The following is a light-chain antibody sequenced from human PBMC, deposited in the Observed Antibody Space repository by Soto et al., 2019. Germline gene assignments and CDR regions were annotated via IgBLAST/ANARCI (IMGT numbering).Light chain of an antibody. J-gene: IGLJ1*01. CDR3: SSYTSRSTLYV. CDR1: SSDVGGYNY. CDR2: EVT. Sequence: QSALTQPASVSGSPGQSITISCTGTSSDVGGYNYVCWYKQHPGKAPQLMIYEVTKRPSGVSDRFSGSKSGNTASLTISGLQAEDEADYYCSSYTSRSTLYVFGTGTKLTVL. V-gene: IGLV2-14*01.